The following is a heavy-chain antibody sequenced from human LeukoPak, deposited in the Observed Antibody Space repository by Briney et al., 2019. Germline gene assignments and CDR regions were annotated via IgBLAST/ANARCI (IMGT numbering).Heavy chain of an antibody. Sequence: GGSLRLSCAASGFTFNSYTMNWVRQAPGKGLEWISYISRTGTTIYYADSVKGRFTISRDNAKNSLYLQMNSLRAEDTAVYYCARDGITIFGAVLCYWGQGTLVTVSS. D-gene: IGHD3-3*01. CDR2: ISRTGTTI. CDR1: GFTFNSYT. CDR3: ARDGITIFGAVLCY. V-gene: IGHV3-48*04. J-gene: IGHJ4*02.